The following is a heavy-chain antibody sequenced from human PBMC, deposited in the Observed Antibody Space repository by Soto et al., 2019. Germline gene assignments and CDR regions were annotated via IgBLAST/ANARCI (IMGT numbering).Heavy chain of an antibody. D-gene: IGHD2-8*01. CDR3: ARGRSVLMVYALYYYYYMDV. CDR1: GGSFSGYY. J-gene: IGHJ6*03. Sequence: QVQLQQWGAGLLKPSETLSLTCAVYGGSFSGYYWSWIRQPPGKGLEWIGEINHSGSTNYNPSLKSRVTISVDTSKNQFSLKLSSVTAADTAVYYCARGRSVLMVYALYYYYYMDVWGNGTTVTVSS. CDR2: INHSGST. V-gene: IGHV4-34*01.